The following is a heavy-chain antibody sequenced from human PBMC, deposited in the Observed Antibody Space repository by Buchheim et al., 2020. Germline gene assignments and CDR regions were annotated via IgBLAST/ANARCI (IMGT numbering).Heavy chain of an antibody. CDR1: GGSISSSSYY. V-gene: IGHV4-39*01. J-gene: IGHJ2*01. D-gene: IGHD4-17*01. CDR2: IYYSGST. CDR3: ARLDYGDYSPLWYFDL. Sequence: QLQLQESGPGLVKPSETLSLTCTVSGGSISSSSYYWGWIRQPPGKGLEWIGSIYYSGSTYYNPSLKSRVTISVDTSKNQFSLKLSSVTAAGTAVYYCARLDYGDYSPLWYFDLWGRGTL.